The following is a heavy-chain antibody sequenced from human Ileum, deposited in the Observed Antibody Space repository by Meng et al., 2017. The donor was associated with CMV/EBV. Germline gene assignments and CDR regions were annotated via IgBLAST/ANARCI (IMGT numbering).Heavy chain of an antibody. CDR3: TRDSAWLRDQ. Sequence: QERLEVSVTWLRTPSPTMALRGTGAGGSRGGGYYWSWIRQAAGKGLEWIGRIYTSGSTNYNPSLKSRFTISVDTTKNQFSLNLTSVTAADTAVYYCTRDSAWLRDQWGQGTLVTVSS. CDR1: GGSRGGGYY. D-gene: IGHD6-19*01. J-gene: IGHJ4*02. V-gene: IGHV4-61*02. CDR2: IYTSGST.